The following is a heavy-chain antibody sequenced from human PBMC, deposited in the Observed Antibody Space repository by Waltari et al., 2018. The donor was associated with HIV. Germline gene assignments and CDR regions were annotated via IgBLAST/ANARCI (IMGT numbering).Heavy chain of an antibody. Sequence: EVQLVESGGGLIQPGRSLRISCAASGFTLNNNVMHWVRQIPGKVLEWVSGITGNSGRVDYADSVKGRFTVSRDNAKNSLYLQMDSLKTEDTALYYCAKDNAPGSIDYWGQGTLVTVSS. CDR1: GFTLNNNV. J-gene: IGHJ4*02. D-gene: IGHD1-1*01. CDR3: AKDNAPGSIDY. V-gene: IGHV3-9*01. CDR2: ITGNSGRV.